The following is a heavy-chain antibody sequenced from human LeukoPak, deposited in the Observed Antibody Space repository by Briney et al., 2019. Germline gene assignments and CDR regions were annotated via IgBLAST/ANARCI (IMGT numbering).Heavy chain of an antibody. CDR2: ISTYNGNT. V-gene: IGHV1-18*01. Sequence: ASVKVSRKASGYTFTSSGISWVRQAPGQGLEWMGWISTYNGNTNYAQKLQGRVSMTTDTSTSTAYMELRSLRSDDTAVYYCARSSLAVAGSVFDYWGQGTLVTVS. D-gene: IGHD6-19*01. CDR3: ARSSLAVAGSVFDY. J-gene: IGHJ4*02. CDR1: GYTFTSSG.